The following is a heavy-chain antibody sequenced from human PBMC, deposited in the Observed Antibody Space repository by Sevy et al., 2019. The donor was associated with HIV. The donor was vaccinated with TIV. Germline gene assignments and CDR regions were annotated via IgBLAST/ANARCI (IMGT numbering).Heavy chain of an antibody. CDR1: GGSFSGYY. CDR2: INHSGST. Sequence: SETLSLTCAVYGGSFSGYYWSWIRQPPGKGLEWIGEINHSGSTNYNPSLKSRVTISVDTSKNQFSLKLSSVTAADTAVYYCARDRYSSSWYKDRRLHTQGGNLDYWGQGTLVTVSS. CDR3: ARDRYSSSWYKDRRLHTQGGNLDY. V-gene: IGHV4-34*01. D-gene: IGHD6-13*01. J-gene: IGHJ4*02.